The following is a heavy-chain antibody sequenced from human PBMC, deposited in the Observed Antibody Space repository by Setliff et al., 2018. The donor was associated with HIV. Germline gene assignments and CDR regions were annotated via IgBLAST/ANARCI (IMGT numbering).Heavy chain of an antibody. V-gene: IGHV4-39*01. J-gene: IGHJ6*03. Sequence: PSESLSLTCTVSGGSISSSSYYWGWIRQPPWKGLEWIGSISYSGNIYYNASLKSRVTISLDTSKRQLSLRLTSVTAADTAVYYCARHAILLEWLSYFYMDVWGKGATVTVSS. D-gene: IGHD6-19*01. CDR1: GGSISSSSYY. CDR2: ISYSGNI. CDR3: ARHAILLEWLSYFYMDV.